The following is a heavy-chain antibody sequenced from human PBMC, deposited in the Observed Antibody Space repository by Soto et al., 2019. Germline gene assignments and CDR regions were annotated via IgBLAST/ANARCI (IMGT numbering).Heavy chain of an antibody. V-gene: IGHV4-31*03. CDR2: IFYSGPT. CDR1: GDSITSGVHY. J-gene: IGHJ6*02. Sequence: SETLSLTCTVSGDSITSGVHYWSWIRQLPGKGLEWIGYIFYSGPTYYNPSLKSRVAISVDTSKNQISLKLNSVTAADTAVYCFSSVRGGYYYAMDVWGQGTTVTVSS. CDR3: SSVRGGYYYAMDV. D-gene: IGHD3-10*02.